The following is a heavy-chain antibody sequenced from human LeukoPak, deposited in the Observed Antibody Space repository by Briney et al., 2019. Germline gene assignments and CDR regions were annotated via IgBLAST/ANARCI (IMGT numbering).Heavy chain of an antibody. CDR2: IIPIFGTA. D-gene: IGHD3-22*01. Sequence: AASVKVSCKASGGTFSSYAISWVRQAPGQGLEWMGGIIPIFGTANYAQKFQGRVTITADESTSTAYMELSSLRSEDTAVYYCARWVYDSSGYYSPDDYWGQGTLVTVPS. CDR3: ARWVYDSSGYYSPDDY. J-gene: IGHJ4*02. V-gene: IGHV1-69*13. CDR1: GGTFSSYA.